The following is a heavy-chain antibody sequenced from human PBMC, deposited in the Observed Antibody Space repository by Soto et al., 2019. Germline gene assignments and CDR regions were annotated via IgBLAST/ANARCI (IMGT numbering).Heavy chain of an antibody. Sequence: ASVKVSCKASGYTFTSYDINWVRQAPGQGLEWMGWISAYNGNTNYAQKLQGRVTMTTDTSASTAYMELRSLRSDDTAVYYCARNPDYYDSSAPRFDIWGQGTMVTVSS. V-gene: IGHV1-18*01. CDR2: ISAYNGNT. J-gene: IGHJ3*02. CDR3: ARNPDYYDSSAPRFDI. D-gene: IGHD3-22*01. CDR1: GYTFTSYD.